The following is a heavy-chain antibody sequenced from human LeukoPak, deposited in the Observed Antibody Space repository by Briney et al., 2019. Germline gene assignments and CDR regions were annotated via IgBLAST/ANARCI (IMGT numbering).Heavy chain of an antibody. V-gene: IGHV5-51*01. D-gene: IGHD2-2*01. J-gene: IGHJ4*02. CDR1: GYGFTSYW. CDR3: IVPAAIAADY. Sequence: GAYMQFPCKGFGYGFTSYWIDWVRQMPGNRLEWMGIIYPGDSEPRSSPYFQGQDTSSADKSLSTAYLQWSSLQASDTAIYYCIVPAAIAADYWGQGTLVTVSS. CDR2: IYPGDSEP.